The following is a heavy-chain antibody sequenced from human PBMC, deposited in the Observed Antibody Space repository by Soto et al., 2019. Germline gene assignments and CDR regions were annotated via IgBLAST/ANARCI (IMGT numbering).Heavy chain of an antibody. CDR3: AREAIVAGATTGMDV. CDR1: GYTLTTFF. D-gene: IGHD1-26*01. J-gene: IGHJ6*02. CDR2: INPGYPAGRST. V-gene: IGHV1-46*01. Sequence: ASGNVSCKASGYTLTTFFMHWVRRAPGQCLEWMGVINPGYPAGRSTTYAQKFQGRVTMTTDTSTSTVYMELSRLRSDDTAVYYCAREAIVAGATTGMDVWRQGTTVTVSS.